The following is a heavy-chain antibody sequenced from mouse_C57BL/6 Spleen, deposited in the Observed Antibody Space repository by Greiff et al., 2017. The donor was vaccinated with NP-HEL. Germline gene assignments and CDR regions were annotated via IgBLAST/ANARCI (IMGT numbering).Heavy chain of an antibody. Sequence: EVMLVESGEGLVKPGGSLKLSCAASGFTFSSYAMSWVRQTPEKRLEWVAYISSGGDYIYYADTVKGRFTISRDNARNTLYLQMSSLKSEDTAMYYCTREDLLLPHFDVWGTGTTVTVSS. V-gene: IGHV5-9-1*02. CDR3: TREDLLLPHFDV. D-gene: IGHD1-1*01. CDR2: ISSGGDYI. J-gene: IGHJ1*03. CDR1: GFTFSSYA.